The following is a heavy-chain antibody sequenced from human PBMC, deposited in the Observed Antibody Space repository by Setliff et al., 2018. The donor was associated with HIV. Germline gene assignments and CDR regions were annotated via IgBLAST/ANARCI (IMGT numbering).Heavy chain of an antibody. Sequence: SETLSLTCTVSGGSISSSSYYWSWIRQPPGKGLEWIGYIYSSGTTNYNPSLKSRVTISVDTSNNQFSLKLSSLTAADTAVYYCARGGGPTIFGLDPWGQGTLVTVSS. CDR3: ARGGGPTIFGLDP. D-gene: IGHD3-3*01. V-gene: IGHV4-61*01. J-gene: IGHJ5*02. CDR2: IYSSGTT. CDR1: GGSISSSSYY.